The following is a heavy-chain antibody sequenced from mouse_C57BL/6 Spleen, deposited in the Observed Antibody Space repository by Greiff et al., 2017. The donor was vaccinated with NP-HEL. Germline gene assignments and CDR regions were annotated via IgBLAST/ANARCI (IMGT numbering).Heavy chain of an antibody. CDR3: ARGGYYGSSYLYYFDY. V-gene: IGHV1-39*01. J-gene: IGHJ2*01. D-gene: IGHD1-1*01. Sequence: VQLKESGPELVKPGASVKISCKASGYSFTDYNMNWVKQSNGKSLEWIGVINPNYGTTSYNQKFKGKATLTVDQSSSTAYMQLNSLTSEDSAVYYCARGGYYGSSYLYYFDYWGQGTTLTVSS. CDR2: INPNYGTT. CDR1: GYSFTDYN.